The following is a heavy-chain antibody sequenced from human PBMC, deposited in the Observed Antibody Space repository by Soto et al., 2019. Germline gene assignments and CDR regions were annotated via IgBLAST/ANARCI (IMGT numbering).Heavy chain of an antibody. J-gene: IGHJ4*02. D-gene: IGHD5-12*01. CDR3: ARGLNSGYDLQY. CDR2: IWYDGSNK. Sequence: GGSLRLSCAASGFTFSSYGMHWVRQAPGKGLEWVAVIWYDGSNKYYADSVKGRFTISRDNSKSTLYLQMNSLRAEDTAVYYCARGLNSGYDLQYWGQGTLVTVSS. CDR1: GFTFSSYG. V-gene: IGHV3-33*01.